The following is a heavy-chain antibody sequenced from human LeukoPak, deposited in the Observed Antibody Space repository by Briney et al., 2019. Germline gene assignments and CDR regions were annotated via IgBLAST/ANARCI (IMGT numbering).Heavy chain of an antibody. V-gene: IGHV3-64*01. J-gene: IGHJ4*02. CDR3: VRRSGSYDY. D-gene: IGHD1-26*01. CDR2: INNNGGST. CDR1: GFTFSSYP. Sequence: PGGSLRLSCVASGFTFSSYPMHWVRQAPGKGLECVSAINNNGGSTFYGNSVKGRFTISRDNSRNTLYLEMGSLRTEDMAVYYCVRRSGSYDYWGQGTLVTVSS.